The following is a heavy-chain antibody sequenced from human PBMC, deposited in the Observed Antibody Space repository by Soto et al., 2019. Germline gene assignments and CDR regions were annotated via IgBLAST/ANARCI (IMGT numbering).Heavy chain of an antibody. CDR3: ARDPSKEFGMDV. CDR1: GFTVSSNY. CDR2: IYAGGDT. J-gene: IGHJ6*02. D-gene: IGHD3-10*01. Sequence: GVSLRLSCAASGFTVSSNYMSWVRQAPGKGLEWVSIIYAGGDTYYTDSVKGRFTISRDNSKNMLYLQMNSLRAEDTAVYYCARDPSKEFGMDVWGQGTTVTVSS. V-gene: IGHV3-53*01.